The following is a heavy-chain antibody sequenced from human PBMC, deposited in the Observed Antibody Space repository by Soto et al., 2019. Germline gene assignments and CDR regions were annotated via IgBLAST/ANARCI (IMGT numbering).Heavy chain of an antibody. CDR1: GGSISSYY. CDR3: ARDLWGYCGADCYPLDV. V-gene: IGHV4-59*01. CDR2: MYNTGST. D-gene: IGHD2-21*02. J-gene: IGHJ6*02. Sequence: QVRLQESGPGLVKPSETLSLTCTVSGGSISSYYWSWIRQPPGKGLEWIGYMYNTGSTIYNPSLKSRVTISVDTSKNQFSLKLNSVTAAATAVYYCARDLWGYCGADCYPLDVWGQGTTVTVSS.